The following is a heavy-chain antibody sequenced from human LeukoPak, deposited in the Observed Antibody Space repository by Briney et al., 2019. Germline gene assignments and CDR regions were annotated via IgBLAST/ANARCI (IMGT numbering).Heavy chain of an antibody. CDR3: ARGSGPYCSGGSCYPWQGMDV. D-gene: IGHD2-15*01. J-gene: IGHJ6*02. CDR1: GFTFSSYA. CDR2: ISYDGSNK. Sequence: GGSLRLSCAASGFTFSSYAMHWVRQAPGKGLEWVAVISYDGSNKYYADSVKGRFTISRDNSKNTLYLQMNSLRAEDTAVYYCARGSGPYCSGGSCYPWQGMDVWGQGTTVTVSS. V-gene: IGHV3-30-3*01.